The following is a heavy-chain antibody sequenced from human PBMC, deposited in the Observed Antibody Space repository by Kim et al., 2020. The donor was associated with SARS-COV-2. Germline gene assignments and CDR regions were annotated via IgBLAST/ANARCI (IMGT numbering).Heavy chain of an antibody. CDR3: SSERASESAVNWLDP. J-gene: IGHJ5*02. Sequence: SETLSLTCAVYGGSFSGYYWSWIRQPPGKGLEWIGEINHSGSTNYNTSLKSRVTISADTSKNQFSRNLNSVTAADTAVYYCSSERASESAVNWLDPWGQG. CDR1: GGSFSGYY. CDR2: INHSGST. D-gene: IGHD3-10*01. V-gene: IGHV4-34*01.